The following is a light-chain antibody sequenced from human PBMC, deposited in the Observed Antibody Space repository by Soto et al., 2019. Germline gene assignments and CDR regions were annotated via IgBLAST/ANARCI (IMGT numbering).Light chain of an antibody. CDR3: QQYNNWPAT. Sequence: EVVLTQFPASLSVSPGESATLSCRASQRISDNLAWYQQKPGQAPRLLIYGASRRATNIANRISGSGSGTEFTLTSSSLQSEDLGLYFCQQYNNWPATFGLGTNVEIK. V-gene: IGKV3-15*01. CDR2: GAS. CDR1: QRISDN. J-gene: IGKJ1*01.